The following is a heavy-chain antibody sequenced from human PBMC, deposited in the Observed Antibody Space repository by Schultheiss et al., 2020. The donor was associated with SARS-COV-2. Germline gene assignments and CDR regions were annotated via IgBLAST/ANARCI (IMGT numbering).Heavy chain of an antibody. D-gene: IGHD1-26*01. CDR2: ISGSGGST. Sequence: GGSLRLSCAASGFTFSSYAMSWVRQAPGKGLEWVSAISGSGGSTYYADSVKGRFTISRDNSKNTLYLQMNSLRAEDTAVYYCAKDRDKWELRGDWFDPWGKGTLVTGS. CDR3: AKDRDKWELRGDWFDP. V-gene: IGHV3-23*01. CDR1: GFTFSSYA. J-gene: IGHJ5*02.